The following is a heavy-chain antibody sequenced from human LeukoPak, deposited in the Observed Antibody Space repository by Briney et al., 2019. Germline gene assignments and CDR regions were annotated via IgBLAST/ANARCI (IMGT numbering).Heavy chain of an antibody. V-gene: IGHV3-7*03. J-gene: IGHJ4*02. CDR1: GFTSSTYW. Sequence: GGSLRLSCVASGFTSSTYWMTWVRQAPGKGREWVANIKPDGSEKSYVDSVKGRFTISRDNAKNSLYLQMSSLRPDDTGVYYCATQPAAADVDYWGQGALVTVSS. CDR3: ATQPAAADVDY. D-gene: IGHD2-2*01. CDR2: IKPDGSEK.